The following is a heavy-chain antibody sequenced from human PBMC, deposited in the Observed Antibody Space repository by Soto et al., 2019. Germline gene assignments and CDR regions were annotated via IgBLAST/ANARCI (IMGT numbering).Heavy chain of an antibody. Sequence: QVQLQESGPGLLKPSETLSLTCTISGGSVSSYQWSWIRQPPGKGLEWSGLTSYSWNTVYNPTLKSRVAFSVDTSKNHFSLTLTSLTAADTAVYYCARDGGGPFDYWGQGTLVTVSS. CDR3: ARDGGGPFDY. J-gene: IGHJ4*02. CDR1: GGSVSSYQ. CDR2: TSYSWNT. D-gene: IGHD3-10*01. V-gene: IGHV4-59*02.